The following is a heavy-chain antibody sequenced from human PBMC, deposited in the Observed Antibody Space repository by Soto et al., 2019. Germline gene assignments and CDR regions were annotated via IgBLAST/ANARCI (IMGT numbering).Heavy chain of an antibody. CDR1: GYSFTNDG. CDR3: ENARGVAPPGAGNTHYDYYMDV. J-gene: IGHJ6*03. Sequence: QDRLVQSGVEVKKPGASVRVSCKASGYSFTNDGIPWVRQDPGQVVEWLGWISDYNGNTNYAQKFQGRVTLTTDASTSKAYLELRRLRSDATAIYYCENARGVAPPGAGNTHYDYYMDVWGKGNTVTVAS. V-gene: IGHV1-18*01. D-gene: IGHD1-1*01. CDR2: ISDYNGNT.